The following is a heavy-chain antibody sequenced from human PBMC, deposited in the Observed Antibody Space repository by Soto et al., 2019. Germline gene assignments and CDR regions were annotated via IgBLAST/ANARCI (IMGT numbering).Heavy chain of an antibody. J-gene: IGHJ2*01. D-gene: IGHD3-22*01. CDR1: GYTFISYG. V-gene: IGHV1-18*01. CDR3: AKTYYYDNSGYPNYGYFDL. Sequence: QIHLVQSGAEVKKPGASVKVSCKTSGYTFISYGISWVRQAPGQGLEWMGWISTYNGNTNYAQKLQGRVTMTTDTSTTTAYMELRSLRSDDTAVYYCAKTYYYDNSGYPNYGYFDLWGRGTLVTVSS. CDR2: ISTYNGNT.